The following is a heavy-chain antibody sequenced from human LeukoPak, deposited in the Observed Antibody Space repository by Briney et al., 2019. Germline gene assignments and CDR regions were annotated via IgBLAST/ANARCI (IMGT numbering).Heavy chain of an antibody. D-gene: IGHD5-18*01. J-gene: IGHJ4*02. CDR2: ISGSGGST. CDR1: GFTFSSYA. Sequence: PGGSLGLSCAACGFTFSSYAMSWVRQAPGKGLEWVSAISGSGGSTYYADSVKGRFTISRDNSKNTLYLQMNSLRAEDTAVYYCAKDYILGGYSHGYPAFGDYWGQGTLVTVSS. V-gene: IGHV3-23*01. CDR3: AKDYILGGYSHGYPAFGDY.